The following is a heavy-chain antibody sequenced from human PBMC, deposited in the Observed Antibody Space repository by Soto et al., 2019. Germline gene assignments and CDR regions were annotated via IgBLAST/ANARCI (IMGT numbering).Heavy chain of an antibody. J-gene: IGHJ4*02. CDR2: TTNRAKSYTA. D-gene: IGHD3-22*01. V-gene: IGHV3-72*01. CDR3: AREGDSGCPDFDY. Sequence: PGGSLRLACAGSGFTFSDHYIDWVRQAPGKGLEWVGRTTNRAKSYTAEYAASVKGRFTISRDDSHMYLQMDSLKTEDTAVYYCAREGDSGCPDFDYWGQGTQVTVSS. CDR1: GFTFSDHY.